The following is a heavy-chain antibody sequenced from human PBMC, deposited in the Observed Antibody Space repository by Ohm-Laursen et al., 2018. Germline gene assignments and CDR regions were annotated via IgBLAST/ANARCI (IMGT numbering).Heavy chain of an antibody. J-gene: IGHJ4*02. Sequence: SETLSLTCTVSGGSISSYYWSWIRQPPGKGLEWIGYIYYSGSTNYNPSLKSRVTISVDTSKNQFSLKLSSVTAADTAVYYCARGLLGSDYWGQGTLVTVSS. CDR1: GGSISSYY. V-gene: IGHV4-59*01. CDR2: IYYSGST. CDR3: ARGLLGSDY.